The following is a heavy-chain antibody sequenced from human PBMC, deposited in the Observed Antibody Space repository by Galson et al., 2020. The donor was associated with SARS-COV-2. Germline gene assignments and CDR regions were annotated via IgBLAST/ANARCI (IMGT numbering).Heavy chain of an antibody. Sequence: SETLSLTCTVSGGSISSSSYYWGWIRQPPGKGLEWIGSIYYSGSTYCNPTLESRVTISVDTSKNQFSLRLSSVTAADTSVYYCARQGVAVAGSGRGWFDPWGQGTLVTVSS. V-gene: IGHV4-39*01. CDR3: ARQGVAVAGSGRGWFDP. D-gene: IGHD6-19*01. J-gene: IGHJ5*02. CDR1: GGSISSSSYY. CDR2: IYYSGST.